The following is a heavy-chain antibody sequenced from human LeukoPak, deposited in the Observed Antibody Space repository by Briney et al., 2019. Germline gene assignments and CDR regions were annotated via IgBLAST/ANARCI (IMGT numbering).Heavy chain of an antibody. CDR2: IYHSGNT. V-gene: IGHV4-30-2*01. CDR3: ARGGGYIYSSGFLFDY. J-gene: IGHJ4*02. Sequence: PSQTLSLTCTVSGGSISSGGYYWSWIRQPPGKGLEWIGYIYHSGNTYYNPSLKSRVTISVDTSKNQFSLKLSSVTAADTAVYYCARGGGYIYSSGFLFDYWGQGTLVTVSS. D-gene: IGHD6-19*01. CDR1: GGSISSGGYY.